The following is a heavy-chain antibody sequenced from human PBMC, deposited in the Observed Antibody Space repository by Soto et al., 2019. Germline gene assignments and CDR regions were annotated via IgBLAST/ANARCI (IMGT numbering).Heavy chain of an antibody. CDR2: INPNSGGT. V-gene: IGHV1-2*02. Sequence: ASLKVSCKASGYTFTSYYMHWVRQAPGQGLEWMGRINPNSGGTSYAQKFQGRVTMTRDTSISTAYMELSRLRSEDTAVYYCARERLRSDAFDIWGQGTMVTVSS. CDR1: GYTFTSYY. J-gene: IGHJ3*02. D-gene: IGHD5-12*01. CDR3: ARERLRSDAFDI.